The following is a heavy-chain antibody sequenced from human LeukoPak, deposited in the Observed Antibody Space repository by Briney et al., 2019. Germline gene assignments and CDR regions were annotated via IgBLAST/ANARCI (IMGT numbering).Heavy chain of an antibody. V-gene: IGHV4-38-2*02. D-gene: IGHD1-26*01. CDR1: GYSISSGYY. CDR2: IYHSAST. Sequence: PSQTLSLTCTVSGYSISSGYYWGCIRQPPGKGLEWVWSIYHSASTYYNPSLKSRVTISVDTSKNQFSLKLSSVTAADTAVYYCARGSDYYYYYYMDVWGKGTTVTVSS. CDR3: ARGSDYYYYYYMDV. J-gene: IGHJ6*03.